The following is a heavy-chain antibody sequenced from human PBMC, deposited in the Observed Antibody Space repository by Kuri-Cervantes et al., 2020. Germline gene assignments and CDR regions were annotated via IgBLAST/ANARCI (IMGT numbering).Heavy chain of an antibody. CDR3: ARDRGTGWYLPHIP. D-gene: IGHD6-19*01. Sequence: GGSLRLSCAASGFTFSNAWMSWVRQAPGKGLEWVAVLSHDGSSIYYASSVKGRFTISRDNSKNTLYLQMNSLRVEDTAVYYCARDRGTGWYLPHIPWGQGTLVTVSS. CDR2: LSHDGSSI. J-gene: IGHJ5*02. CDR1: GFTFSNAW. V-gene: IGHV3-30*01.